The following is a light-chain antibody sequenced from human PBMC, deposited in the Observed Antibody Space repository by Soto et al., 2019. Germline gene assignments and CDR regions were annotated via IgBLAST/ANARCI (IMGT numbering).Light chain of an antibody. V-gene: IGKV3-15*01. J-gene: IGKJ1*01. CDR3: QQYNNWPRT. CDR2: GAS. Sequence: EIVMTQSPATLSVSPGERATLSCRASQSVSSNLAWYQQKPGQAPRLLIHGASARATGIPVRFSGSGSGTEFTLTISSLQSEDFAVYYCQQYNNWPRTFGQGTKV. CDR1: QSVSSN.